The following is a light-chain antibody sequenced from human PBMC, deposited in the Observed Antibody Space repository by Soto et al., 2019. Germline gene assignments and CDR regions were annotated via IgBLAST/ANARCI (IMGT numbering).Light chain of an antibody. J-gene: IGKJ3*01. CDR1: QSVSYF. V-gene: IGKV1-5*01. CDR3: QQYGFS. Sequence: DIQMTQSPSTLSASVGDRVTITCRASQSVSYFLAWYQQKPGMAPKLLIHDASSLESGVPSRFSGSGSGREFTLTISSLQPDDSATYYCQQYGFSCGPGTKVEIK. CDR2: DAS.